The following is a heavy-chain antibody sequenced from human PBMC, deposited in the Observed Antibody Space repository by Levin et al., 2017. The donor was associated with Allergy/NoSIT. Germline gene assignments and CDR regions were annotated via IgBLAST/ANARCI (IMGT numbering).Heavy chain of an antibody. D-gene: IGHD3-22*01. CDR1: GGSISSYY. J-gene: IGHJ3*02. CDR3: ASLAIADYYYDSRNAFDS. Sequence: KASETLSLTCTVSGGSISSYYWSWIRQPPGKGLEWIGYIYYSGSTNYNPSLKSRVTISVDTSKNQFSLKLSSVTAADTAVYYCASLAIADYYYDSRNAFDSWGQGTMVTVSS. CDR2: IYYSGST. V-gene: IGHV4-59*08.